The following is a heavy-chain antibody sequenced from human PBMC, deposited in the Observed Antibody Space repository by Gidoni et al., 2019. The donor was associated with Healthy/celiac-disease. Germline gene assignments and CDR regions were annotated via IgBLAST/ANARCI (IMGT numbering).Heavy chain of an antibody. J-gene: IGHJ6*02. CDR1: GFTFTSSA. CDR3: AAPAQLISYYYYGMDV. CDR2: IVVGSGNT. V-gene: IGHV1-58*01. Sequence: QMQLVQSGPEVKKPGTSVKVSCKASGFTFTSSAVQWVRQARGQRLEWIGWIVVGSGNTNYAQKFQERVTITRDMSTSTAYMELSSLRSEDTAVYYCAAPAQLISYYYYGMDVWGQGTTVTVSS. D-gene: IGHD3-10*01.